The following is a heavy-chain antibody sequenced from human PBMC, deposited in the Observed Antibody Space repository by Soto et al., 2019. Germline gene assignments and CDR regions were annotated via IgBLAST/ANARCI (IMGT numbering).Heavy chain of an antibody. J-gene: IGHJ3*02. D-gene: IGHD2-15*01. V-gene: IGHV3-21*01. Sequence: PGGSLRLSCAASGFTFSSYSMNWVRQAPGKGLEWVSSISSSSSYIYYADSVKGRFTISRDNAKNSLYLQMNSLRAEDTAVYYCARDPGYCSGGSCYPDAFDIWGQGTMVTVSS. CDR3: ARDPGYCSGGSCYPDAFDI. CDR2: ISSSSSYI. CDR1: GFTFSSYS.